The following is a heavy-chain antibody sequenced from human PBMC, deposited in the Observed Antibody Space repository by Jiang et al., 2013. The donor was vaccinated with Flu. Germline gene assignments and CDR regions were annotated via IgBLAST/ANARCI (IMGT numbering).Heavy chain of an antibody. V-gene: IGHV4-39*07. Sequence: TLSLTCIVSGGSISSSGYYWGWIRQPPGKGLEWIGSVYYSGTTNYNPSLKSRVTISVDTSKNQFSLKLSSVTAADTAVYYCARTVAGNGDYWGQGTLVTVSS. J-gene: IGHJ4*02. CDR3: ARTVAGNGDY. CDR2: VYYSGTT. D-gene: IGHD6-19*01. CDR1: GGSISSSGYY.